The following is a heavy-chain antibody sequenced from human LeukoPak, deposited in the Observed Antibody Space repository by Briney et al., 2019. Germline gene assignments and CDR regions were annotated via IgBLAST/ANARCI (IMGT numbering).Heavy chain of an antibody. CDR3: ASHSNYYYYYYYYMDV. D-gene: IGHD4-11*01. CDR1: GGSISSYY. J-gene: IGHJ6*03. Sequence: SETLSLTCTVSGGSISSYYWSWIRQPPGKGLEWMVYIYYSGSTNYNPSLKSRVTISVDTSKNQFSLKLSSVTAADTAVYYCASHSNYYYYYYYYMDVWGKGTTVTVSS. V-gene: IGHV4-59*08. CDR2: IYYSGST.